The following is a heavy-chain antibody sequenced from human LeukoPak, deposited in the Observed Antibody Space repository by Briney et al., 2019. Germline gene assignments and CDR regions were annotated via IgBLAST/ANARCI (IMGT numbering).Heavy chain of an antibody. CDR2: IYYSGST. CDR1: GGSISSSSYY. J-gene: IGHJ6*01. CDR3: ERQFAYFGETPYYYYNYGRDV. D-gene: IGHD3-10*01. Sequence: SETLSLTCTVSGGSISSSSYYVGWIRQPPGKGLEWIGSIYYSGSTYYNPSLKSRVTISVDTSKNQFSLKLSSVTAAATSVYSCERQFAYFGETPYYYYNYGRDVCGQGTTVTVSS. V-gene: IGHV4-39*01.